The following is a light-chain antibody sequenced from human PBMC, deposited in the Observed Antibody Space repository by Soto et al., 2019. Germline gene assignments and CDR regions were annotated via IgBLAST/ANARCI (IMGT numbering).Light chain of an antibody. J-gene: IGKJ1*01. CDR2: AAS. V-gene: IGKV1-27*01. Sequence: DIQMNQSPSSLSASVGDRVTITCRASQGISNYLAWYQQKPGKVPKLLIYAASTLQSGVPSRFSGSGSRTDYTLTISSLQPEDVATYYCQKYNSAPRTFGQGTKVEIK. CDR1: QGISNY. CDR3: QKYNSAPRT.